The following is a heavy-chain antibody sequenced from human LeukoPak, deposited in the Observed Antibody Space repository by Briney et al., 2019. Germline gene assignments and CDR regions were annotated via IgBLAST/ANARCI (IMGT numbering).Heavy chain of an antibody. J-gene: IGHJ6*01. CDR2: ISGSGGST. Sequence: GGSLRLSCAASGFTFSSYAMSWVRQAPGKGLEWVSAISGSGGSTYYADSVKGRFTISRDNSRDTLFLQMNSLRAEDTAVYYCAKDSSSSNYYYGMDVWGQGTTVTVSS. CDR3: AKDSSSSNYYYGMDV. D-gene: IGHD6-13*01. V-gene: IGHV3-23*01. CDR1: GFTFSSYA.